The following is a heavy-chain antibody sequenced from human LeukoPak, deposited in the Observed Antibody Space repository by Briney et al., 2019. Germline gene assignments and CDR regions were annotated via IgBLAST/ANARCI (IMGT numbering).Heavy chain of an antibody. J-gene: IGHJ3*02. CDR2: IYYSGTT. CDR1: GGSITSYY. CDR3: ARLLGYCSSLSCYPSFDI. V-gene: IGHV4-59*08. D-gene: IGHD2-2*01. Sequence: SETLSLTCTASGGSITSYYWSWIRQTPGKGLEWIGYIYYSGTTTYNPSLKGRLTLLVDTSKNQFALELSSVTAADTGGYYCARLLGYCSSLSCYPSFDIWGQGTTVTVSS.